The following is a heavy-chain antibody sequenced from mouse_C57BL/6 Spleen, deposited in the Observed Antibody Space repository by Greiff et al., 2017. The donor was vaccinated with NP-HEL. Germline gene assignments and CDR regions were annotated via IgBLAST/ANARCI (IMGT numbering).Heavy chain of an antibody. V-gene: IGHV1-52*01. D-gene: IGHD2-1*01. Sequence: VQLQQPGAELVRPGSSVKLSCKASGYTFTSYWMHWVKQRPIQGLEWIGNIDPSDSETHYNQKFKDKATLTVDKSSSTAYMQLSSLTSEDSAVYYCARSGNGNYGAMDYWGQGTSVTVSS. CDR1: GYTFTSYW. J-gene: IGHJ4*01. CDR2: IDPSDSET. CDR3: ARSGNGNYGAMDY.